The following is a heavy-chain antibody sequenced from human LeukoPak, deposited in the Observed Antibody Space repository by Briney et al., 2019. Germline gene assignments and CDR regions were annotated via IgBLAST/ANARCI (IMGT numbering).Heavy chain of an antibody. J-gene: IGHJ4*02. CDR2: IWYDGSDK. CDR1: GFTFSSSG. Sequence: GGSLRLSCAASGFTFSSSGMHWVRQAPGKGLEWVAVIWYDGSDKYSADSVKGRFTISRDNSKNTLYLQMNSLRAEATAVYYCASAPYGSGTFLDYWGQGTLVTVSS. V-gene: IGHV3-33*01. CDR3: ASAPYGSGTFLDY. D-gene: IGHD3-10*01.